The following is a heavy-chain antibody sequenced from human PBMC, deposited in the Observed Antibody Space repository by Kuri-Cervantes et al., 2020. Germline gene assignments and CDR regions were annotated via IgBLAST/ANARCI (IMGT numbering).Heavy chain of an antibody. J-gene: IGHJ4*02. CDR3: ARGGGWYRPFDY. CDR2: INAGDGYT. Sequence: ASVKVSCKASGYTFTSYAMHWVRQAPGQRLEWMGWINAGDGYTKYSQKFQGRVTITRDTSASTAYMELSSLRSEDTAVYYCARGGGWYRPFDYWGQGTLVTVSS. CDR1: GYTFTSYA. V-gene: IGHV1-3*01. D-gene: IGHD6-19*01.